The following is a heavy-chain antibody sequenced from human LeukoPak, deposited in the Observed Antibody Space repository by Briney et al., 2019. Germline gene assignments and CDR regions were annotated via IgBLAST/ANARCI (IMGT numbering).Heavy chain of an antibody. CDR3: AREQLHYYYGMDV. J-gene: IGHJ6*02. V-gene: IGHV3-66*01. Sequence: PGGSLRLSCAASGFTVSSNYMSWVRQAPGKGLEWVSVIYSGGSTYYADSVKGRFTISRDNSKNTLYLQMNSLRAEDTAVYYCAREQLHYYYGMDVWGQGTTVTVSS. D-gene: IGHD6-6*01. CDR1: GFTVSSNY. CDR2: IYSGGST.